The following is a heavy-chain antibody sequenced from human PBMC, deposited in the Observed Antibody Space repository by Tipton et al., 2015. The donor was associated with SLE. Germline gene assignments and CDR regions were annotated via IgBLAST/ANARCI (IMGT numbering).Heavy chain of an antibody. Sequence: SLRLSCAASGFTFSSYSMNWVRQAPGKGLGVSSISSSSYIYYADSVKGRFTISRDNAKNTLYLQMNSLRAEDTAVYYCASQMTIRDAFDIWGQGTMVTVSS. V-gene: IGHV3-21*01. CDR2: ISSSSYI. CDR3: ASQMTIRDAFDI. J-gene: IGHJ3*02. D-gene: IGHD5-24*01. CDR1: GFTFSSYS.